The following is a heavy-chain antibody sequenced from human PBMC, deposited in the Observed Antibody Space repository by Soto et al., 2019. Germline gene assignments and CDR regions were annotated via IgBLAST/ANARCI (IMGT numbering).Heavy chain of an antibody. CDR3: ARDRGGYSYGYDY. J-gene: IGHJ4*02. D-gene: IGHD5-18*01. CDR2: IIPILGIA. V-gene: IGHV1-69*04. Sequence: ASVKVSCKASGGTFSSYTISWGRQAPGQGLEWMGRIIPILGIANYAQKFQGRVTITADKSTSTAYMELSSLRSEDTAVYYCARDRGGYSYGYDYWGQGTLVTVSS. CDR1: GGTFSSYT.